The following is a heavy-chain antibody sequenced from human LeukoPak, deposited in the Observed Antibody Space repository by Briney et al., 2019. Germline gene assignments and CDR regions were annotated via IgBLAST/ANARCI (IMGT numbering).Heavy chain of an antibody. D-gene: IGHD5-24*01. J-gene: IGHJ6*03. CDR2: IYSGGHT. V-gene: IGHV3-53*01. CDR3: ARSTRDGYNHYHYYYMDV. Sequence: GGSLRLSCAASGFIVSSNYMSWVRQAPGKGLDGVSVIYSGGHTYYPDSVKGRFTISRDNSNNTLYLHMNSLRPDDTAVYYCARSTRDGYNHYHYYYMDVWGTGTTVTVSS. CDR1: GFIVSSNY.